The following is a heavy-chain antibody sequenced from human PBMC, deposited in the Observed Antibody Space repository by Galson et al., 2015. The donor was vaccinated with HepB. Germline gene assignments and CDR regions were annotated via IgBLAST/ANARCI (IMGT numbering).Heavy chain of an antibody. CDR1: GFTFSRYW. J-gene: IGHJ4*02. D-gene: IGHD6-25*01. Sequence: CAASGFTFSRYWMSWVRQAPGKGLEWVANIDQDESEKYYVGSVKGRFTISRDNAKNSLYLQMDSLRAEDTATYYCARGDENSGDYWGQGTLVIVSS. V-gene: IGHV3-7*03. CDR2: IDQDESEK. CDR3: ARGDENSGDY.